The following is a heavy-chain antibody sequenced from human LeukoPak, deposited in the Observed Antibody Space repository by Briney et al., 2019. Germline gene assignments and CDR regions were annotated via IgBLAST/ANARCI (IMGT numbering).Heavy chain of an antibody. D-gene: IGHD5-24*01. CDR1: GYTFTSYY. V-gene: IGHV1-8*02. CDR2: MNPNSGNT. J-gene: IGHJ4*02. CDR3: ARGWLQFNLDY. Sequence: GASVKVSCKASGYTFTSYYMHWVRQAPGQGLEWMGWMNPNSGNTGYAQKFQGRVTMTRNTSISTAYMELSSLRSEDTAVYYCARGWLQFNLDYWGQGTLVTVSS.